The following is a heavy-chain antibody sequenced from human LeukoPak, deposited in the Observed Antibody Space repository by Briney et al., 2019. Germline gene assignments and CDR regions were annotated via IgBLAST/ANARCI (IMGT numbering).Heavy chain of an antibody. V-gene: IGHV3-53*01. CDR3: AKDERNWNYNLASQTYD. J-gene: IGHJ4*02. Sequence: GGSLRLSCAASGFIVSSNYISWVRQAPGKGLEWVSIIYSGGSTYYADSVKGRFTISRDNSKNTLYLQMSSLRAEDTAVYYCAKDERNWNYNLASQTYDWGQGTLVTVSS. CDR2: IYSGGST. D-gene: IGHD1-7*01. CDR1: GFIVSSNY.